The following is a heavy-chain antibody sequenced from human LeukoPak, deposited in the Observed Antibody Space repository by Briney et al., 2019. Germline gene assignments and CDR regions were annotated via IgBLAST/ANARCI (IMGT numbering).Heavy chain of an antibody. CDR3: ARVYLERLTAGYFDH. D-gene: IGHD2-8*01. J-gene: IGHJ4*02. CDR2: ISSSSSYI. Sequence: GGSLRLSCAASGFTFNNFAMAWVRQAPGKGLEWVSSISSSSSYIYYADSVKGRFTISRDNAKNSLYLQMNSLRDDDSAAYFCARVYLERLTAGYFDHWGQGTQVTVSP. CDR1: GFTFNNFA. V-gene: IGHV3-21*01.